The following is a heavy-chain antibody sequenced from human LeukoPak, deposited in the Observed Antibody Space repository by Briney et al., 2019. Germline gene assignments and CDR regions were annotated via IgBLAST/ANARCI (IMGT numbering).Heavy chain of an antibody. V-gene: IGHV4-59*01. CDR3: ARGTSMVTFGT. CDR1: GGSIRSYY. D-gene: IGHD3-10*01. Sequence: SETLSLTCTVSGGSIRSYYWSWLRQPPGKGLEWIGYIYYSRSSNYNPSLKSRVTISVDTSKNQFSLKLSSVTAADTAVYYCARGTSMVTFGTWGQGALVTVSS. J-gene: IGHJ5*02. CDR2: IYYSRSS.